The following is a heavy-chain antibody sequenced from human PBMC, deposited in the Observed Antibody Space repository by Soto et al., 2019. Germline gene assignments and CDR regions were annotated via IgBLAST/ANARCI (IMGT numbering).Heavy chain of an antibody. CDR1: GDSVSSNTVA. CDR2: TYYRSKWYD. J-gene: IGHJ5*02. Sequence: SQTLSLTCAISGDSVSSNTVAWNCIRQSPSRGLEWLGRTYYRSKWYDDYAESVKSRITINPDTSKNQFSLHLNSVTLEDTAVYYCARVPSPWGQGTLVTVSS. CDR3: ARVPSP. V-gene: IGHV6-1*01.